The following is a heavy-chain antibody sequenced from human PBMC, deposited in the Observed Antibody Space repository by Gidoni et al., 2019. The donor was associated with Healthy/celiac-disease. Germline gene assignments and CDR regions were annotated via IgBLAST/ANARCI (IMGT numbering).Heavy chain of an antibody. D-gene: IGHD2-21*02. CDR2: IYYSGST. V-gene: IGHV4-39*01. Sequence: QLQLQESGPGLVKPSATLSLTCTVSGGSISSTSYYWGWIRQPPGKGLEWIGSIYYSGSTYYNPSLKSRVTISVDTSKNQFSLKLSSVTAADTAVYYCARQYCGGDCYSAAFDIWGQGTMVTVSS. CDR1: GGSISSTSYY. CDR3: ARQYCGGDCYSAAFDI. J-gene: IGHJ3*02.